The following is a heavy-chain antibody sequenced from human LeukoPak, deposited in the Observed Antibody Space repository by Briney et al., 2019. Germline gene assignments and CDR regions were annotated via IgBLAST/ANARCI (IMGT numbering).Heavy chain of an antibody. J-gene: IGHJ4*02. V-gene: IGHV1-69*13. CDR3: AAPTGYCSSTSCYAFDY. CDR2: IIPIFGTA. D-gene: IGHD2-2*01. Sequence: SVKVSCKASGYTFTSYAMNWVRQAPGQGLEWMGGIIPIFGTANYAQKFQGRVTITADESTSTAYMELSSLRSEDTAVYYCAAPTGYCSSTSCYAFDYWGQGTLVTVSS. CDR1: GYTFTSYA.